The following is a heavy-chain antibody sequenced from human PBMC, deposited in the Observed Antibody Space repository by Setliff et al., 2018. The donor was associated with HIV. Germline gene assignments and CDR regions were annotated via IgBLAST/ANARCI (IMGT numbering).Heavy chain of an antibody. Sequence: PSETLSLTCNVSGGSISSGSYYWTWIRQPAGKGLEWIGRVDTTGNTNYNPSLNSRVTIFPDTYKNHFSLELRSVTAADSAIYYCARRRSGYDSIDPWGQGTLVTVSS. V-gene: IGHV4-61*02. J-gene: IGHJ5*02. CDR1: GGSISSGSYY. CDR3: ARRRSGYDSIDP. CDR2: VDTTGNT. D-gene: IGHD5-12*01.